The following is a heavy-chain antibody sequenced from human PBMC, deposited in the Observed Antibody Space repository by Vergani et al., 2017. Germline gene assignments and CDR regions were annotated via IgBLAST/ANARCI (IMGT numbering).Heavy chain of an antibody. J-gene: IGHJ4*02. V-gene: IGHV3-9*01. CDR3: AKLSGVGATLRSATDFDY. CDR2: ISWNSGSI. D-gene: IGHD1-26*01. Sequence: EVQLVESGGGLIQPGGSLRLSCAASGFTVSSNYMSWVRQAPGKGLEWVSGISWNSGSIGYADSVKGRFTISRDNAKNSLYLQMNSLRAEDTALYYCAKLSGVGATLRSATDFDYWGQGTLVTVSS. CDR1: GFTVSSNY.